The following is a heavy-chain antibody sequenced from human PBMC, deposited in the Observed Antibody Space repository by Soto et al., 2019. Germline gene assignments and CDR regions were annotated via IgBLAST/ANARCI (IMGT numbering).Heavy chain of an antibody. J-gene: IGHJ6*04. Sequence: QVQLVQSGAEVKKPEASVKVSCKASGYTFTSHVFNWVRQAPGHGLEGMGWINAYSGDIKDALKLQGGVTMTTDTSPSTAYMELGSLRSDDTAVYYCARGPGNYEHLDVWGKGTTVTVSS. D-gene: IGHD1-7*01. V-gene: IGHV1-18*01. CDR1: GYTFTSHV. CDR3: ARGPGNYEHLDV. CDR2: INAYSGDI.